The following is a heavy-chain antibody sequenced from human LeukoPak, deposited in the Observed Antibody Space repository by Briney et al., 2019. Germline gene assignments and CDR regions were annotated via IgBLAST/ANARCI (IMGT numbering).Heavy chain of an antibody. Sequence: SVTLSLTCAVYGGYFSGYYWSWIRQPPGKGLEWIGEVNQNGSTNYNPSLKSRLTISVDTSKRQFSLMLRSVTAADTAVYYCARWGADLWVPGISYYYLDVWEKGIPVTVSS. J-gene: IGHJ6*03. CDR2: VNQNGST. CDR3: ARWGADLWVPGISYYYLDV. CDR1: GGYFSGYY. V-gene: IGHV4-34*01. D-gene: IGHD1-14*01.